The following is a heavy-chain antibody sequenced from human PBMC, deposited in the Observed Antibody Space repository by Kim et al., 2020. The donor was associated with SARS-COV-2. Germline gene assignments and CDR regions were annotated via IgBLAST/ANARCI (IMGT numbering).Heavy chain of an antibody. CDR2: VSYDGSRK. D-gene: IGHD3-10*01. J-gene: IGHJ4*01. CDR3: AKSGWKYGSWIWLDY. CDR1: GFTFNAYD. V-gene: IGHV3-30*18. Sequence: GGSLRLSCAASGFTFNAYDMTWVRQSPGKGLEWMALVSYDGSRKNYEDSVKGRFTISRDNVANTLYLQMDNLRPEDTAVYYCAKSGWKYGSWIWLDYWG.